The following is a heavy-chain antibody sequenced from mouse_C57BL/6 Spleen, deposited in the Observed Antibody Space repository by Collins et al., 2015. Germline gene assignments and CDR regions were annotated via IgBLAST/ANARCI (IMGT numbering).Heavy chain of an antibody. V-gene: IGHV1-9*01. D-gene: IGHD2-3*01. Sequence: QVQLQQSGAELMKPGASVKLSYKATGYTFTGYWIEWVKQRPGHGLEWIGEILPGSGNTNYNERFKGKATFTADAFSNTAYMQLSSLTTEDSAIYYCARRWFLLAMDYWGQGTSVTVSS. CDR2: ILPGSGNT. CDR3: ARRWFLLAMDY. J-gene: IGHJ4*01. CDR1: GYTFTGYW.